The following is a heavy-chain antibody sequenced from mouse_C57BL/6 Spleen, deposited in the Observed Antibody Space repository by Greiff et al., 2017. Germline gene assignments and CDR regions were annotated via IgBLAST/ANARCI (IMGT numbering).Heavy chain of an antibody. CDR1: GFTFSSYA. CDR2: ISDGGSYT. J-gene: IGHJ1*03. Sequence: EVKLVESGGGLVKPGGSLKLSCAASGFTFSSYAMSWVRQTPEKRLEWVATISDGGSYTYYPDKVKGRFTISRDNAKNNLYLQMSHLKSEDTAMYYCARDKEGDWYFDVWGTGTTVTVSS. CDR3: ARDKEGDWYFDV. V-gene: IGHV5-4*01.